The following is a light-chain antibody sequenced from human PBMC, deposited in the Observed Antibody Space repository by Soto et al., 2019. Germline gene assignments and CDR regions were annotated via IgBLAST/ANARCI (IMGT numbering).Light chain of an antibody. CDR1: QSVSSSY. Sequence: EIVLTQSPVTLSLSPGERATLSCMASQSVSSSYLAWYQQKPGQAPRLLIYGASSRATGIPDRFSGSGSGTDFTLTISRLEPEDFAVYYCQQYGNLYTFGQGTRLEIK. CDR3: QQYGNLYT. J-gene: IGKJ5*01. CDR2: GAS. V-gene: IGKV3-20*01.